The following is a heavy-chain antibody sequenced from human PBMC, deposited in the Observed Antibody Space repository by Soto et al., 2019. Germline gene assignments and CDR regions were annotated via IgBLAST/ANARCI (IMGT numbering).Heavy chain of an antibody. Sequence: ASASVSCKASGYTFTSYYMHCVRQDPGQGLEWIGIINPSGGSTSYAQEFQGRVTMTRDTSTSTGYMELSSLRSEDTAVYYCARDYSNYGAKRFGQDYYYYYMDVWGKGTTVTVAS. CDR3: ARDYSNYGAKRFGQDYYYYYMDV. D-gene: IGHD4-4*01. CDR1: GYTFTSYY. CDR2: INPSGGST. J-gene: IGHJ6*03. V-gene: IGHV1-46*03.